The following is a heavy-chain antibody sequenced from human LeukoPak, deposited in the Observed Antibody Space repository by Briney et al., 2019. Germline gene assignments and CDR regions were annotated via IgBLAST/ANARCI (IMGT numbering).Heavy chain of an antibody. CDR3: ARDGGPSDWFDP. V-gene: IGHV3-23*01. J-gene: IGHJ5*02. CDR2: ISGSGGST. CDR1: GFTFSSYA. Sequence: GGSLRLSCAASGFTFSSYAMSWVRQAPGKGLEWVSAISGSGGSTYYADSVKGRFTISRDNAKNSLYLQMNSLRAEDTAVYYCARDGGPSDWFDPWGQGTLVTVSS.